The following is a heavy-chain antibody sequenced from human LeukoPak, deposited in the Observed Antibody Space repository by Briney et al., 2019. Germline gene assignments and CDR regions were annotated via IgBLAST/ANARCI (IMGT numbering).Heavy chain of an antibody. J-gene: IGHJ4*02. D-gene: IGHD4-11*01. CDR3: ARRTDPYYSNYVHFDY. CDR1: GYSFTSYW. V-gene: IGHV5-51*01. CDR2: IYPGDSDT. Sequence: GESLKISCKGSGYSFTSYWIGWVRQMPGKGLEWMGIIYPGDSDTRYSPSFQGQVTISADKSISTAYLQWSSLKASDTAMYYRARRTDPYYSNYVHFDYWGQGTLVTLSS.